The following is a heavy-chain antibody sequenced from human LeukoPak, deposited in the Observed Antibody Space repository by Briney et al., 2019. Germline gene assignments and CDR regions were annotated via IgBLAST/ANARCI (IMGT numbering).Heavy chain of an antibody. CDR3: ATFGGIAARGHNWFDP. D-gene: IGHD6-6*01. CDR1: GYTLTELS. V-gene: IGHV1-24*01. Sequence: VASVKVSCKVSGYTLTELSMHWVRQAPGKGLEWMGGFDPEDGETIYAQKFQGRVTMTEDTSTDTAYMELSSLRSEDTAVYYCATFGGIAARGHNWFDPWGQGTLVTVSS. J-gene: IGHJ5*02. CDR2: FDPEDGET.